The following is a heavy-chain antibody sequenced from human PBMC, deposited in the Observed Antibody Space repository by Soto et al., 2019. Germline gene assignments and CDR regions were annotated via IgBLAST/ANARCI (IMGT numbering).Heavy chain of an antibody. D-gene: IGHD2-21*02. V-gene: IGHV3-23*01. CDR2: ISGSGGST. CDR3: ARGRLTY. J-gene: IGHJ4*02. CDR1: GFTFSAYD. Sequence: EVQLLESGGGLVHPGWSLRLSCAAPGFTFSAYDMSWVRQAPGKGLEWVSAISGSGGSTYYADSVKGRFTISRDNSKNTLFLQMISLRAEDTAVYYCARGRLTYWGQGTLVTVSS.